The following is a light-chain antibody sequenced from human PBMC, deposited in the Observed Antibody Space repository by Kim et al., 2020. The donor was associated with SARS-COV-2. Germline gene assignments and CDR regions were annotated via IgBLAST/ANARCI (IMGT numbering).Light chain of an antibody. CDR2: WAS. V-gene: IGKV4-1*01. J-gene: IGKJ3*01. CDR3: QQYYSTPHT. Sequence: ATIDCKSSQSVLYSSNNKNYLAWYQQKPGQPPKLLIYWASTRESGVPDRFSGSGSGTDFTLTINSLQAEDVAVYYCQQYYSTPHTFGPGTKVDIK. CDR1: QSVLYSSNNKNY.